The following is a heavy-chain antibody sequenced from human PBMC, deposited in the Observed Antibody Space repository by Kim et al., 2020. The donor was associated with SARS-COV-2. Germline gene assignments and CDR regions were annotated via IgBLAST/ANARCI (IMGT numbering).Heavy chain of an antibody. V-gene: IGHV4-34*01. Sequence: SETLSLTCAVYGGSFSGYYWSWIRQPPGKGLEWIGEINHSGSTNYNPSLKSRVTISVDTSKNQFSLKLSSVTAADTAVYYCARVAGSSRWNPYFDYWGQGTLVTVSS. CDR1: GGSFSGYY. CDR2: INHSGST. D-gene: IGHD6-13*01. CDR3: ARVAGSSRWNPYFDY. J-gene: IGHJ4*02.